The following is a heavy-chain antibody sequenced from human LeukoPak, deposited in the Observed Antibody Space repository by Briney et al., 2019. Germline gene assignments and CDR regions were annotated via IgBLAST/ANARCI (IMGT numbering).Heavy chain of an antibody. CDR2: IYTSGST. CDR3: ARVLPKFSGDDAFDI. CDR1: GGSISSYY. Sequence: SETLSLTCTVSGGSISSYYWSWIRQPAGTGLEWIGRIYTSGSTNYNPSLKSRVTMSVDTSKNQFSLKLSSVTAADTAVYYCARVLPKFSGDDAFDIWGQGTMVTVSS. J-gene: IGHJ3*02. D-gene: IGHD1-26*01. V-gene: IGHV4-4*07.